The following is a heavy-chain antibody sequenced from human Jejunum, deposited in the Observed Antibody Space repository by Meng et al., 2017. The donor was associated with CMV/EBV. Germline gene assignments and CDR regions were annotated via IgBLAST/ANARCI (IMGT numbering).Heavy chain of an antibody. D-gene: IGHD5/OR15-5a*01. V-gene: IGHV3-48*03. CDR1: EFTFSRYE. CDR2: ISGSGNTV. J-gene: IGHJ4*02. CDR3: ARVVLSSTRPYFDF. Sequence: EFTFSRYEMSWVRQAPGKGLGWVSYISGSGNTVYYGDSVRGRFTISRDNAKNSVYLQMNGLRAEDTAVYYCARVVLSSTRPYFDFWGQGTLVTVSS.